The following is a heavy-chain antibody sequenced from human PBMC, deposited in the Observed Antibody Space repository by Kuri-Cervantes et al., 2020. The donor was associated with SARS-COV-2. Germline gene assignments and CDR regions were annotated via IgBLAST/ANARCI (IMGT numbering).Heavy chain of an antibody. J-gene: IGHJ4*02. CDR2: ITGSGGST. Sequence: LSLTCAASGFTFSSYDMHWVRQATGKGLEWVSAITGSGGSTYYADSVRGRFTISRDNSKNTLYLQMNSLRAEDTAVYYCAKDIYDFWSFDYWGQGTLVTVSS. CDR3: AKDIYDFWSFDY. V-gene: IGHV3-23*01. CDR1: GFTFSSYD. D-gene: IGHD3-3*01.